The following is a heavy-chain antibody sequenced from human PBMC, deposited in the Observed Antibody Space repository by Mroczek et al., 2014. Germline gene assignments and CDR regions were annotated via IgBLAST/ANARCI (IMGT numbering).Heavy chain of an antibody. J-gene: IGHJ1*01. D-gene: IGHD3-22*01. Sequence: SGAEVKKPGSSVKVSCKASGGTFSSYAISWVRQAPGQGLEWMGGIIPIFGTANYAQKFQGRVTITADESTSTAYMELSSLRSEDTAVYYCARDVYYYDSSGYPRYAYWGQGTLVTVSS. CDR3: ARDVYYYDSSGYPRYAY. V-gene: IGHV1-69*01. CDR2: IIPIFGTA. CDR1: GGTFSSYA.